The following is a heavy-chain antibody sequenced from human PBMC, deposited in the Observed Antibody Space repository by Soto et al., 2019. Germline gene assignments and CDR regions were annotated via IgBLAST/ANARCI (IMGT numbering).Heavy chain of an antibody. CDR3: ARSPYYGDYDAHYYYGMDV. Sequence: QVQLVQSGAEVKKPGSSVKVSCKASGGTFSSYAISWVRQAPGQGLEWMGGITPIFGTANYAQKFQGRVTITADESTSTAYMELSSLRSEDTAVYYCARSPYYGDYDAHYYYGMDVWGQGTTVTVSS. J-gene: IGHJ6*02. D-gene: IGHD4-17*01. CDR1: GGTFSSYA. CDR2: ITPIFGTA. V-gene: IGHV1-69*01.